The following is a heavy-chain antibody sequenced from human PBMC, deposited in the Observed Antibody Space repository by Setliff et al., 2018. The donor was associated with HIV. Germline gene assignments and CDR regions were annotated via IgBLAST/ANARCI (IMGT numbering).Heavy chain of an antibody. J-gene: IGHJ5*02. CDR2: IRSKAYGGTT. CDR3: TRDRSRDYSDSSGYYHFFDP. D-gene: IGHD3-22*01. Sequence: GGSLRLSCTTSGFTFGDYSITWFRQAPGKGLEWVGFIRSKAYGGTTEYAASVKGRFTISRDDSKGGAYLQTNSLKTEDTAVYYCTRDRSRDYSDSSGYYHFFDPWGQGTLVTVSS. V-gene: IGHV3-49*03. CDR1: GFTFGDYS.